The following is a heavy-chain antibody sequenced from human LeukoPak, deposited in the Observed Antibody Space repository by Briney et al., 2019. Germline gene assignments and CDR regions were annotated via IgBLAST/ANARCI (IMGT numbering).Heavy chain of an antibody. D-gene: IGHD3-10*01. Sequence: GGSLKLSCAASGFTFSGPAMHWVRQASGKGLEWVGRIRSKANSYATAYAASVKGRLTISRDDSKNTAYLQMNSLKTEDTAVYYCTSLITMVRGETDYWGQGTLVTVSS. J-gene: IGHJ4*02. CDR2: IRSKANSYAT. CDR3: TSLITMVRGETDY. CDR1: GFTFSGPA. V-gene: IGHV3-73*01.